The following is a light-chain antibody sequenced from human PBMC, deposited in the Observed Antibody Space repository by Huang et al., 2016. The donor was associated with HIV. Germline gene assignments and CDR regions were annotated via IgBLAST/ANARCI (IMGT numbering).Light chain of an antibody. V-gene: IGKV4-1*01. J-gene: IGKJ2*01. CDR1: QSLLYGFNNKNY. CDR3: QQYYSTTMYT. Sequence: DIVMTQSPESMAVSLGERATINCKSSQSLLYGFNNKNYLAWYQQKPGLPPKLLIYGASTRETGVPDRFSGSGSGTDFTLTISSLQAEDVAVYYCQQYYSTTMYTFGQGTKLEIK. CDR2: GAS.